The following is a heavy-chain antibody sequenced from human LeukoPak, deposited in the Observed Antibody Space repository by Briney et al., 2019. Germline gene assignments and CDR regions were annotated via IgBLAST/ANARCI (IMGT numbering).Heavy chain of an antibody. V-gene: IGHV3-21*01. D-gene: IGHD3-3*01. CDR3: ARGIRITIFGVVINNLFDY. CDR2: ISSSSSYI. J-gene: IGHJ4*02. Sequence: GGSLRLSCAASGFTFSSYWMNWVRQAPGKGLEWVSSISSSSSYIYYADSVKGRFTISRDNAKNSLYLQMNSLRAEDTAVYYCARGIRITIFGVVINNLFDYWGQGTLVTVSS. CDR1: GFTFSSYW.